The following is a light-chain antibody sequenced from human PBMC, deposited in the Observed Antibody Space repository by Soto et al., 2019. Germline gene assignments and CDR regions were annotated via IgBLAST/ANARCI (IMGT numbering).Light chain of an antibody. Sequence: DIQMTQSPLSLSASVGESVTITCRASQNITTFLNWYQQKPGKPPRLVIFGTSNLQSGVPSRFRGSRSETEFSLTICGLQPEDFATYICQQSYRSPLNFGPGT. CDR2: GTS. CDR3: QQSYRSPLN. CDR1: QNITTF. J-gene: IGKJ3*01. V-gene: IGKV1-39*01.